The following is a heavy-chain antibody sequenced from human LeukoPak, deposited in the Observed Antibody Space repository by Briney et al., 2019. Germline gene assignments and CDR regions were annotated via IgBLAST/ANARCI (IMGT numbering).Heavy chain of an antibody. CDR1: GGSISGYY. J-gene: IGHJ3*01. CDR3: ARHFRAFDV. CDR2: IYYSGSA. V-gene: IGHV4-59*08. Sequence: PSETLSLTCTVSGGSISGYYWSWIRQPPGKGLAYIGYIYYSGSANYNPSLKSRVTISVDTSKNQFSLKLSSVTAADTAVYYCARHFRAFDVWGQGTMVTVSS. D-gene: IGHD2/OR15-2a*01.